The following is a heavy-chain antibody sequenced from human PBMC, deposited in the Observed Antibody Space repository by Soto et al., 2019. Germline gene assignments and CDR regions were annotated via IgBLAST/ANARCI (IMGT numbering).Heavy chain of an antibody. CDR3: SRIRSRYYKIISYSFDY. CDR2: ISFTGDT. CDR1: GDSVSGGGYY. Sequence: PSETLSLTCTVSGDSVSGGGYYWTWIRQPPGKGLEWIGYISFTGDTTYNPSLRSRVTIAMHTSKNQFSLKLTSATAADTALYYGSRIRSRYYKIISYSFDYWGRGTLVTVPS. J-gene: IGHJ4*02. V-gene: IGHV4-61*08. D-gene: IGHD3-10*01.